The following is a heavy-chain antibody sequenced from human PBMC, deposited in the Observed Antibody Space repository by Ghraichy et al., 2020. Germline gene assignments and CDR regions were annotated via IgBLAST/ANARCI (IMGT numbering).Heavy chain of an antibody. CDR1: GGSISSSSYY. CDR2: IYYSGST. CDR3: TRRVAAVPNWFDP. Sequence: SETLSLTCTVSGGSISSSSYYWGWIRQPPGKGLEWIGSIYYSGSTYYNPSLKSRVTISVDTSKNHFSLKLSSVTAADTAVYYCTRRVAAVPNWFDPWGQGTLVTVSS. V-gene: IGHV4-39*02. D-gene: IGHD6-13*01. J-gene: IGHJ5*02.